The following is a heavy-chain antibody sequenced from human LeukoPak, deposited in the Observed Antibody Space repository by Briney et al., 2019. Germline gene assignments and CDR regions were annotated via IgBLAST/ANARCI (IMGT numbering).Heavy chain of an antibody. Sequence: SVKVSCKASGGTFSSYAISWVRQAPGQGLEWMGGIIPIFGTANYAQKFQGRVTITADKSTSTAYMELSSLRSEDTAVYYCAREFPRSVYDSSGYYRSYLNYWGQGTLVTVSS. CDR2: IIPIFGTA. D-gene: IGHD3-22*01. CDR1: GGTFSSYA. J-gene: IGHJ4*02. CDR3: AREFPRSVYDSSGYYRSYLNY. V-gene: IGHV1-69*06.